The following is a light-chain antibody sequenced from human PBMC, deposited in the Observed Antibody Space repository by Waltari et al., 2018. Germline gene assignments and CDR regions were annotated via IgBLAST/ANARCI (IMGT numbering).Light chain of an antibody. CDR1: QGISNS. Sequence: DIQMTQSPSSLSASVGNRVTITCRASQGISNSLAWYQQKPGKAPKLLVYAASRLESVVPSRFSGSGSVTDYTLTISSLQPEDFATYYCQQYYNTPRITFGQGTRLESK. J-gene: IGKJ5*01. CDR2: AAS. CDR3: QQYYNTPRIT. V-gene: IGKV1-NL1*01.